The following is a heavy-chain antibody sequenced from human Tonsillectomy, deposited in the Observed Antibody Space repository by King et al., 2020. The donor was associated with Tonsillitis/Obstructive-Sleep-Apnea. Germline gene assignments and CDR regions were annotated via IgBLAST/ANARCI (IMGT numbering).Heavy chain of an antibody. V-gene: IGHV3-23*04. CDR1: GFTFSSYG. CDR2: ITGSGGSM. J-gene: IGHJ5*02. D-gene: IGHD6-13*01. Sequence: EVQLVESGGGLVQPGGSLRLSCAASGFTFSSYGMTWVCQAPGKGLEWVSAITGSGGSMYYADSVKGRFTISRDNSKSTLDLQMSYLRAEDTAVYYCARFGHWSSSWYPFSWGQGPPVTVPS. CDR3: ARFGHWSSSWYPFS.